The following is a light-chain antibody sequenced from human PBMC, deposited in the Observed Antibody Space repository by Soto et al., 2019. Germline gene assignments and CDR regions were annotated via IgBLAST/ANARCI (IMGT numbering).Light chain of an antibody. CDR2: GAS. CDR3: EQYGSSPPLT. V-gene: IGKV3-20*01. Sequence: EIVLTQSPGTLSLSPGERATLSCRASQSVSSSYLAWYQQQPGQAPRLLIYGASSRATGIPDRFSGSGSGTDFTLTMSRLEPEDVAVYYCEQYGSSPPLTFGGGTKVEIK. CDR1: QSVSSSY. J-gene: IGKJ4*01.